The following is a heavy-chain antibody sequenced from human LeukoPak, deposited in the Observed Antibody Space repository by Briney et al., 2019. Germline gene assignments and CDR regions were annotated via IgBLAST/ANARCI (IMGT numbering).Heavy chain of an antibody. J-gene: IGHJ4*02. V-gene: IGHV4-39*01. Sequence: KPSETLSLTCSVSGDSISRSDFYWGWIRQPPGKGLERIGYIYYSGSTYYNPSLKSRVTISIDTSKNQFSLKLNSVTAADTTVYYCARQRGWGFGSYLDYWGQGTLVTVSS. CDR1: GDSISRSDFY. CDR3: ARQRGWGFGSYLDY. D-gene: IGHD7-27*01. CDR2: IYYSGST.